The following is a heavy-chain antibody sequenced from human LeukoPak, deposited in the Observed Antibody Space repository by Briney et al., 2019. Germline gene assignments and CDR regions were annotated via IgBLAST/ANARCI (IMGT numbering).Heavy chain of an antibody. D-gene: IGHD2-21*02. CDR3: ARGLVTAGTDAFDI. CDR2: IYYSGST. CDR1: GGSISSYY. V-gene: IGHV4-59*01. Sequence: SETLSLTCTVSGGSISSYYWSWIRQPPGKGLEWIGYIYYSGSTNYNPSLKSRVTISVDTSKNQFSLKLSSVTAEDTAVYYCARGLVTAGTDAFDIWGQGTMVTVSS. J-gene: IGHJ3*02.